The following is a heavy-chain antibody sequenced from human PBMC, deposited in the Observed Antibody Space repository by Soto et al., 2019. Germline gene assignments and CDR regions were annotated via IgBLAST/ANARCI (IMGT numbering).Heavy chain of an antibody. J-gene: IGHJ4*02. CDR1: GGSISSSSYY. Sequence: SETLSLTCTVSGGSISSSSYYCGWIRQPPGKGLEWIGSIYYSGSTYYNPSLKSRVTISVDSSKTLFSLKLSSLTAADPAVYYCAKRCEYSGYDLFEYWGQGALVRVSS. V-gene: IGHV4-39*01. D-gene: IGHD5-12*01. CDR3: AKRCEYSGYDLFEY. CDR2: IYYSGST.